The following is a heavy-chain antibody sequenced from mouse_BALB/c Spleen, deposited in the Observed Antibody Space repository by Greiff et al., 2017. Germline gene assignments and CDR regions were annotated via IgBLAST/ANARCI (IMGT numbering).Heavy chain of an antibody. CDR1: GYSITSDYA. CDR2: ISYSGST. Sequence: EVQLQESGPGLVQPSQSLSLTCTVTGYSITSDYAWNWIRQFPGNKLEWMCYISYSGSTSYNPSLKSRISITRTTSKNQFFLQLNSVTTEDTATYYCARSGGGSTANYAMDYWGQGTSVTVSS. D-gene: IGHD1-2*01. J-gene: IGHJ4*01. V-gene: IGHV3-2*02. CDR3: ARSGGGSTANYAMDY.